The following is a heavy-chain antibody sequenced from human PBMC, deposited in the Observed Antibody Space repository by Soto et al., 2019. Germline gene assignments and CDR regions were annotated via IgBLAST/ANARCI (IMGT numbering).Heavy chain of an antibody. CDR2: IYYSGKT. J-gene: IGHJ6*02. Sequence: WTWIRQRPGKGLEWIGSIYYSGKTYYSPSLKSRVTISVDTSKNHFSLRLTSVTAADTAVYYCARDPSFGDYSYYGMDVWGQGTTVTVSS. V-gene: IGHV4-31*02. D-gene: IGHD2-2*01. CDR3: ARDPSFGDYSYYGMDV.